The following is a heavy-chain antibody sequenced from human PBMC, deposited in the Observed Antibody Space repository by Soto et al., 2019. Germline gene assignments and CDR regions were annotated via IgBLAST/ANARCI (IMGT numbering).Heavy chain of an antibody. Sequence: PSETMSLTCAVYGGSFSGYYWSWIRQPPGKGLEWIGEINHSGSTNYNPSLKSRVTISVDTSKNQFSLKLSSVTAADTAVYYCARARGFTIFGVVTLYGMAFSCQWTSVSVS. V-gene: IGHV4-34*01. CDR3: ARARGFTIFGVVTLYGMAF. D-gene: IGHD3-3*01. CDR1: GGSFSGYY. CDR2: INHSGST. J-gene: IGHJ6*02.